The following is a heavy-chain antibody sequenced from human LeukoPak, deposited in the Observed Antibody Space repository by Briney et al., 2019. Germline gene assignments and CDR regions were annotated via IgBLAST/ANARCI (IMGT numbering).Heavy chain of an antibody. Sequence: GESLKISCKGSGYSFTIYWIGWVRQMPGKCLEWMGIIYPGDSDTRYSPSFQGQVTISADKSISTAYLQWSSLKASDTAMYYCARRYYYDSSGYYAFDYWGQGTLVTVSS. J-gene: IGHJ4*02. CDR1: GYSFTIYW. V-gene: IGHV5-51*01. CDR3: ARRYYYDSSGYYAFDY. D-gene: IGHD3-22*01. CDR2: IYPGDSDT.